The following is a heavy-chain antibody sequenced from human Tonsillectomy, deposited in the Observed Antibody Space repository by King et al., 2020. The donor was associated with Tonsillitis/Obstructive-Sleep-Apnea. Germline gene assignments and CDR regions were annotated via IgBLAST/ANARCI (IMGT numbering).Heavy chain of an antibody. D-gene: IGHD2-15*01. CDR2: ISYDGSNK. V-gene: IGHV3-30*04. Sequence: VQLVESGGGVVQPGRSLRLSCAASGFTFSIYSIHWVRQAPGKGLEWVAVISYDGSNKYYADSVKGRFTISRDNSKNTLYVQMNSLRAEDTAVYYCVRDRGTRCSGGRCSPSLFDPWGQGTLVTASS. CDR3: VRDRGTRCSGGRCSPSLFDP. CDR1: GFTFSIYS. J-gene: IGHJ5*02.